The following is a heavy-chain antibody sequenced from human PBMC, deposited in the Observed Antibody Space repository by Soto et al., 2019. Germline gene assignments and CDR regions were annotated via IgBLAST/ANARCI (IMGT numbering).Heavy chain of an antibody. CDR3: AHKSLVPFGMDV. J-gene: IGHJ6*02. V-gene: IGHV2-5*02. CDR2: IYWDDDK. Sequence: QITLKESGPTLVKPTQTLTLTCTLSGFSLTTSGVGVGWIRQPPGKALEWLALIYWDDDKRYSPSLKNRLTTXKXPSRNQVVLTLIDLDPVDTATYYCAHKSLVPFGMDVWGQGTTVTVAS. CDR1: GFSLTTSGVG. D-gene: IGHD3-10*01.